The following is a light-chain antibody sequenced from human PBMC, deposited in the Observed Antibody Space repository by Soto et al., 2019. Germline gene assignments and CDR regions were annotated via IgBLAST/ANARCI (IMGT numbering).Light chain of an antibody. CDR3: QQCYSTPYT. J-gene: IGKJ2*01. V-gene: IGKV4-1*01. CDR2: WAS. CDR1: QSVLFNSNNKNC. Sequence: DIVMTQSPDSLAVSLGERATINCKSSQSVLFNSNNKNCLAWYQQKPGQPPKLLIYWASTRESGVPDRFSGSASGIDFTLTINNLQAEDVAVYYCQQCYSTPYTFGQGTKLEIK.